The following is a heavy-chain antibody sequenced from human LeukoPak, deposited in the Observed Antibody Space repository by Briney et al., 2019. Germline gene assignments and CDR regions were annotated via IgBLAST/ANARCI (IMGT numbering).Heavy chain of an antibody. CDR1: GFTLSLAW. V-gene: IGHV3-74*01. CDR3: ARDRSYGSGSYLYDY. J-gene: IGHJ4*02. CDR2: IKYDGSYT. D-gene: IGHD3-10*01. Sequence: GGSLRLSCATSGFTLSLAWMHWVRQAPGKGLEWVSRIKYDGSYTNYADSVKGRFTISRDNAKNSLYLQMNSLRAEDTAVYYCARDRSYGSGSYLYDYWGQGTLVTVSS.